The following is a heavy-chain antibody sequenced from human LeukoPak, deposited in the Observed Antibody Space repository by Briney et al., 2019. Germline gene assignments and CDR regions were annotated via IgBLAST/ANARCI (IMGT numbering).Heavy chain of an antibody. CDR2: ISSSGSTI. D-gene: IGHD1-14*01. V-gene: IGHV3-48*03. CDR3: ARDRFRIPSSGNYYYYMDV. CDR1: GFTFSSYE. J-gene: IGHJ6*03. Sequence: GGSLRLSCAASGFTFSSYEMNWVRQAPGKGLEWVSYISSSGSTIYYADSVKGRFTISRDNAKNSLYLQMNSLRAEDTAVYYCARDRFRIPSSGNYYYYMDVWGKGTTVTVSS.